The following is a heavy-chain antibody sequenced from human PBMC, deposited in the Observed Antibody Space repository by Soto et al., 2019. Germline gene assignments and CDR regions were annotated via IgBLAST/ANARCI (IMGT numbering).Heavy chain of an antibody. V-gene: IGHV3-23*01. D-gene: IGHD6-13*01. CDR2: ILGNGGDT. J-gene: IGHJ4*02. CDR1: GFIFRDYA. CDR3: ARPSMLASGTY. Sequence: GGSLRLSCVASGFIFRDYAMSWVRQAPGKGLEWVAAILGNGGDTGYADSVKGRFTISRDNSQNTLYLRLNSLRDEDTAVYYCARPSMLASGTYWGQGTLVTVSS.